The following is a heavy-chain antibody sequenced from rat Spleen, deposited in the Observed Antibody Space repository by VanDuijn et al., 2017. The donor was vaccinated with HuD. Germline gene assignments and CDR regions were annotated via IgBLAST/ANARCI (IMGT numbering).Heavy chain of an antibody. D-gene: IGHD1-11*01. CDR1: GFTFSSFP. CDR2: ISYGDISGHSGT. V-gene: IGHV5-29*01. CDR3: ARRHYGYTDYFDY. J-gene: IGHJ2*01. Sequence: EVQLVESGGGLVQPGNSLKLSCAASGFTFSSFPMAWVRQGPTKGLEWVASISYGDISGHSGTYYRDSVKGRFTISRDNAKSTLSLQMDSLRSEDTATYYCARRHYGYTDYFDYWGQGVMVPVSS.